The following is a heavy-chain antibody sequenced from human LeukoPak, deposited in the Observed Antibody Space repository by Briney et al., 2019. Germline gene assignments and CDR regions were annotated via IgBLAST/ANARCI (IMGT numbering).Heavy chain of an antibody. V-gene: IGHV3-30*18. CDR2: ISYDGSNK. Sequence: QAGGSLRLSCAASGFTFSSCWMHWVRQAPGKGLEWVAVISYDGSNKYYADSVKGRFTISRDNSKNTLYLQMNSLRAEDTAVYYCAKEDRGLLWFGELCFDYWGQGTLVTVSS. CDR3: AKEDRGLLWFGELCFDY. J-gene: IGHJ4*02. D-gene: IGHD3-10*01. CDR1: GFTFSSCW.